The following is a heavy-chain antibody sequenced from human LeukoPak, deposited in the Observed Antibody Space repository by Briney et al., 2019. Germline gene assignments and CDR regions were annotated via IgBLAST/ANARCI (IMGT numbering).Heavy chain of an antibody. Sequence: SVKVSFKASGFTFTSTTVEWVRHARGPRLEWVGCIVVGSGSTNYAQNVQERVTITRDMSKSTAYMELSSLRSEDTAVYYCAADRSCYRDLYYWGQGTLVTVSS. J-gene: IGHJ4*02. CDR1: GFTFTSTT. CDR3: AADRSCYRDLYY. D-gene: IGHD2-15*01. V-gene: IGHV1-58*01. CDR2: IVVGSGST.